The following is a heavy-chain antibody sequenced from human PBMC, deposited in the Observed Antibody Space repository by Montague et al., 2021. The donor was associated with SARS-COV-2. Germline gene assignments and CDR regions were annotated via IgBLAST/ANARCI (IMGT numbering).Heavy chain of an antibody. CDR1: GASVRTYY. D-gene: IGHD5-12*01. J-gene: IGHJ6*02. CDR3: ARDGGDYSFAYYHEMDV. Sequence: SETLSLTCTVSGASVRTYYWSWIRQSAGKKLEWMGCLYTSGSTYYNPSFKSRVTMSLDTSKNLFSLNLSSMTAADTAVYYCARDGGDYSFAYYHEMDVWGQGIAVTVSS. V-gene: IGHV4-4*07. CDR2: LYTSGST.